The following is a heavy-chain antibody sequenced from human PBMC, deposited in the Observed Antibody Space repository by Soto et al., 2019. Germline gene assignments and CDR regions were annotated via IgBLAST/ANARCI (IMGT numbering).Heavy chain of an antibody. V-gene: IGHV4-30-4*01. J-gene: IGHJ5*01. CDR1: GCSISSGDYY. D-gene: IGHD2-8*01. CDR2: IYYSGST. Sequence: TLETLSLTCTVSGCSISSGDYYWSWIRQPPGKGLEWIGYIYYSGSTYYNPSLKSRVTISVDTSNNQLSLQLNSVTPDDTAVYYCARLIGDSWLDSWGQGTLVTVSS. CDR3: ARLIGDSWLDS.